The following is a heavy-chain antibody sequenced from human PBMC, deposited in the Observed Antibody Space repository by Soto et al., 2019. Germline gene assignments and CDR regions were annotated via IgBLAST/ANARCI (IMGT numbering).Heavy chain of an antibody. D-gene: IGHD2-2*01. J-gene: IGHJ6*03. CDR2: MNPNSGNT. CDR3: ARGGENGVVVPAAIFAAYYYYMDV. V-gene: IGHV1-8*01. Sequence: ASVKVSCKASGYTFTSYDINWVRQATGQGLEWMGWMNPNSGNTGYAQKFQGRVTMTRNTSISTAYMELSSLRSEDTAVYYCARGGENGVVVPAAIFAAYYYYMDVWGKGTTVTVSS. CDR1: GYTFTSYD.